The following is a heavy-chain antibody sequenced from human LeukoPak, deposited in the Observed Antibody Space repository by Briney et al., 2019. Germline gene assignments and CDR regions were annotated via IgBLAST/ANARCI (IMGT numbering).Heavy chain of an antibody. CDR3: ARVPGEDYYYYMDV. D-gene: IGHD1-14*01. Sequence: ASVKVSCKASGYIFTSYDIHWVRQATGQGPEWMGWMNPNSGNTGYAQKFQGRVTMTRDTSISTAYMELGSLRSEDTAVYFCARVPGEDYYYYMDVWGKGTTVTVSS. V-gene: IGHV1-8*01. CDR1: GYIFTSYD. CDR2: MNPNSGNT. J-gene: IGHJ6*03.